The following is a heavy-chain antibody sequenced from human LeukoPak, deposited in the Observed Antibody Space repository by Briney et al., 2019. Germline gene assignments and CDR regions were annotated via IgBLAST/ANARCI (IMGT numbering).Heavy chain of an antibody. CDR3: ARLRRAPNYGGNFFDY. Sequence: SETLSLTCAVYGGSFSGYYWSWIRQPSGKGLEWIGEINHSGSTNYNPSLKSRVTISVDTSKNQFSLKLSSVTAADTAVYYCARLRRAPNYGGNFFDYWGQGTLVTVSS. J-gene: IGHJ4*02. CDR1: GGSFSGYY. D-gene: IGHD4-23*01. V-gene: IGHV4-34*01. CDR2: INHSGST.